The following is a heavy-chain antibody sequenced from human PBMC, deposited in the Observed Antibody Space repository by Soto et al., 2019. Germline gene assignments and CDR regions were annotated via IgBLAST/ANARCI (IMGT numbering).Heavy chain of an antibody. Sequence: GGSLRLSCAASGFAFSTSWMSWIRQAPGTGLEWVANIKQDGSEKNYVDSVKGRFTISRDNAENSLYLQMNSLRADDTAVYYCVRPSIAEAVYHFDSWGQGTLVTVSS. CDR1: GFAFSTSW. CDR2: IKQDGSEK. J-gene: IGHJ4*02. V-gene: IGHV3-7*05. CDR3: VRPSIAEAVYHFDS. D-gene: IGHD6-19*01.